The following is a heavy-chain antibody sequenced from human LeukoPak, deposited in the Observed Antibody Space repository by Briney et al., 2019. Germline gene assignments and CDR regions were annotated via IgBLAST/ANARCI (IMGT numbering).Heavy chain of an antibody. V-gene: IGHV3-7*01. D-gene: IGHD7-27*01. CDR1: RFTFSGAW. CDR2: IREDGTEK. CDR3: ARHVGISF. J-gene: IGHJ4*02. Sequence: PVGSLRLSCTASRFTFSGAWMTWVRQAPGKGLEWVANIREDGTEKNYVDSVKGRFTISRDNAKNSLFLQMSNLRDDDTAIYYCARHVGISFWGQGTLVTVSS.